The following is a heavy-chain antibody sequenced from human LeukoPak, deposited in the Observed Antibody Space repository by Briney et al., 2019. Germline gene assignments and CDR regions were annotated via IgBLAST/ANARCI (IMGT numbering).Heavy chain of an antibody. CDR1: GYTFTDYY. CDR3: ASSKIGWQFDP. J-gene: IGHJ5*02. D-gene: IGHD6-19*01. V-gene: IGHV1-18*01. CDR2: ISAYNGNT. Sequence: ASVKVSCKASGYTFTDYYINWVRQAPGQGLEWMGWISAYNGNTNYAQKLQGRVTMTTDTSTSTAYMELRSLRSDDTAVYYCASSKIGWQFDPWGQRTLVTVSS.